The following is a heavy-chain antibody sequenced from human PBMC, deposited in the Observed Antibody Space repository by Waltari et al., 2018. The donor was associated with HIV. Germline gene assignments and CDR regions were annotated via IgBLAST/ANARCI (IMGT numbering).Heavy chain of an antibody. J-gene: IGHJ4*02. CDR2: ISGVISSI. CDR3: ARGLYYDSTSFDY. Sequence: EVQLVESGGGLVQPGGSLRLSCAASGFTFSSYSMNWVRQAPGKGLEWVSYISGVISSIYYADSVKGRFTISRDKANNSLYLQMNSLRDEDTAVYYCARGLYYDSTSFDYWGQGTLVTVSS. V-gene: IGHV3-48*02. D-gene: IGHD3-22*01. CDR1: GFTFSSYS.